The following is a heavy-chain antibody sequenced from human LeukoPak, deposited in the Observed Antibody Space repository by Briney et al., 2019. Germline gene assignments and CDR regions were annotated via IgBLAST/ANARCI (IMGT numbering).Heavy chain of an antibody. Sequence: ASVKVSCKASGYTFTSYGISWVRQAPGQGLEWMGWISAYNGNTNYAQKLQGRVTMTTDTSTSTAYMELRSLRSDDTAVYYCAREYCSGGSCYWFDPWGQGTLDTVSS. V-gene: IGHV1-18*01. D-gene: IGHD2-15*01. CDR1: GYTFTSYG. CDR2: ISAYNGNT. CDR3: AREYCSGGSCYWFDP. J-gene: IGHJ5*02.